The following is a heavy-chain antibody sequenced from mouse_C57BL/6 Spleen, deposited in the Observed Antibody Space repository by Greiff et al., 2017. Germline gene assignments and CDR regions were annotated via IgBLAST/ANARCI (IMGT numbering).Heavy chain of an antibody. J-gene: IGHJ2*01. CDR2: IYPGDGDT. CDR1: GYAFSSSW. D-gene: IGHD2-10*02. Sequence: VQLQQSGPELVKPGASVKISCKASGYAFSSSWMNWVKQRPGKGLEWIGRIYPGDGDTNYNGKFKGKATLTADKSSSTAYMQLSSLTSEDSAVYFCAREGYGNSEGFDYWGQGTTLTVSS. CDR3: AREGYGNSEGFDY. V-gene: IGHV1-82*01.